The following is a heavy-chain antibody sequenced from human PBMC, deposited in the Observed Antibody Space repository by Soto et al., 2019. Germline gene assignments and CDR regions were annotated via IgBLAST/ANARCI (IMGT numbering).Heavy chain of an antibody. V-gene: IGHV4-59*01. CDR3: ARVPFDRGNWRDP. J-gene: IGHJ5*02. Sequence: PPGKGLEWIGYIYYSGSTNYNPSLKSRVTISVDTSKNQFSLKLSSVTAADTAVYYCARVPFDRGNWRDPWCQGTLLTISA. CDR2: IYYSGST. D-gene: IGHD3-9*01.